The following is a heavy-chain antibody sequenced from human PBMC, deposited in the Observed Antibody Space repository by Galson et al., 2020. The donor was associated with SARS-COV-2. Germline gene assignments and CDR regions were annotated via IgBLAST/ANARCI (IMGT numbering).Heavy chain of an antibody. CDR3: AKGSGDSNGGVDY. CDR1: GFNFDDYA. CDR2: ISRNSGSI. V-gene: IGHV3-9*01. D-gene: IGHD6-19*01. J-gene: IGHJ4*02. Sequence: GGPLRLSCAASGFNFDDYAMPWVRPAPGKGLAWVSGISRNSGSIGYADSVKGRFTISRDNAKNALYLQMNSLRAEDTALYYCAKGSGDSNGGVDYWGQGTLGTVSS.